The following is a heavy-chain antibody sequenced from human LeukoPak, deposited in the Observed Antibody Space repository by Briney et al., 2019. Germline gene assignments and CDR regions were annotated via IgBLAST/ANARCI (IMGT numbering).Heavy chain of an antibody. V-gene: IGHV4-39*01. CDR3: ARRVGDNWFDP. CDR1: GGSISSSRYY. Sequence: SETLSLTCTVSGGSISSSRYYWGWIRQPPGKGLEWIGSIDYSGSTYYTPSLKSRVTISVDTSKNQFSLRLSSVTAADTAVYYCARRVGDNWFDPWGQGTLVTVSS. J-gene: IGHJ5*02. CDR2: IDYSGST.